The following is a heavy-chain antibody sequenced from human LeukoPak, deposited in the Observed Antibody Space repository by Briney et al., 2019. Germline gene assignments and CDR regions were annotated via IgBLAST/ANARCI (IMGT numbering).Heavy chain of an antibody. V-gene: IGHV3-43*01. D-gene: IGHD3-10*01. CDR1: GFTFDDYT. Sequence: GGSLRLSCAASGFTFDDYTMHWVRQAPGKGLEWVSLISWDGGSTYYADFVKGRFTISRDNSKNSLYLQMNSLRTGDTALYYCAKDITSGRGAFDIWGQGTMVTVSS. J-gene: IGHJ3*02. CDR3: AKDITSGRGAFDI. CDR2: ISWDGGST.